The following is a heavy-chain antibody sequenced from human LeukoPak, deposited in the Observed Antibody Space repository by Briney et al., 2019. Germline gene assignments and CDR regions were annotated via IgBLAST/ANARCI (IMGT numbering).Heavy chain of an antibody. J-gene: IGHJ5*02. D-gene: IGHD3-10*01. Sequence: NSDWMDWVRQAPWKGLEWIGSIYDSGSTYYNPSLKSRVTISVDTSKNQFSLKLNSVTAADTAVYYCARHYGPWGQGTLVTVSS. CDR2: IYDSGST. V-gene: IGHV4-39*01. CDR3: ARHYGP. CDR1: NSDW.